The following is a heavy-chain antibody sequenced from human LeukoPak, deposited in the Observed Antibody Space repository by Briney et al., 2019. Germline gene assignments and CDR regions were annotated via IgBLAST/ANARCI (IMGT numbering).Heavy chain of an antibody. CDR3: ARDRIAAHDY. V-gene: IGHV3-30-3*01. CDR2: ISYDGSNK. J-gene: IGHJ4*02. Sequence: GGSLRLSCAASGFTFSSYAMHWVRQAPGKGLEWVAVISYDGSNKYYADSVKGRFTISRDNSKYTLYLQMNSLRAEDTAVYYCARDRIAAHDYWGQGTLVTVSS. CDR1: GFTFSSYA. D-gene: IGHD6-6*01.